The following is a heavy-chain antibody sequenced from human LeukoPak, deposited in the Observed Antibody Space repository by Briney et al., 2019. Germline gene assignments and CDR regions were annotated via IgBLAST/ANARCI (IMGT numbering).Heavy chain of an antibody. CDR3: AKVPLSYYYDSSGYFAFDI. D-gene: IGHD3-22*01. CDR2: ISWNSGSI. V-gene: IGHV3-9*01. CDR1: GFTFSSYA. Sequence: SLRLSCAASGFTFSSYAMHWVRQAPGKGLEWVSGISWNSGSIGYADSVKGRFTISRDNAKNSLYLQMNSLRAEDTALYYCAKVPLSYYYDSSGYFAFDIWGQGTMVTVSS. J-gene: IGHJ3*02.